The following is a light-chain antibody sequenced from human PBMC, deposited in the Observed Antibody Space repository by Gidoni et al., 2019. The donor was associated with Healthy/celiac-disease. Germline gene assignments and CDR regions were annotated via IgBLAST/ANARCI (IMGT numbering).Light chain of an antibody. CDR2: SNN. CDR1: SSHIGSNT. CDR3: AAWDDSLNGRV. V-gene: IGLV1-44*01. J-gene: IGLJ2*01. Sequence: QSVLTQPPSASGTPGQGVTISCSGSSSHIGSNTVNWYQPLPGTAPKLLIYSNNQRPSGVPDRFSGSKSGTSASLAISGLQSEDEADYYCAAWDDSLNGRVFGGGTKLTVL.